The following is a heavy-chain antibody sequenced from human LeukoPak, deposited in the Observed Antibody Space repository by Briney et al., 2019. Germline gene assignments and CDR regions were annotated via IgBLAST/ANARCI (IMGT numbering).Heavy chain of an antibody. CDR1: GYTSTGYY. D-gene: IGHD6-13*01. Sequence: ASVKVSYKASGYTSTGYYMHWVRQAPGQGLEWMGRINPNSGGTNYAQKFQGRVTMTRDTSISTAYMELSRLRSDDTAVYYCARREGSSSWYSGSYITDYWGQGTLVTVSS. J-gene: IGHJ4*02. CDR2: INPNSGGT. CDR3: ARREGSSSWYSGSYITDY. V-gene: IGHV1-2*06.